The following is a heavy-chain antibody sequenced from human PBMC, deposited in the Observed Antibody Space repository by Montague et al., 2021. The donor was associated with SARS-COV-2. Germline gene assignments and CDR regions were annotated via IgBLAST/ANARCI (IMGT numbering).Heavy chain of an antibody. CDR1: GGSFNGYY. D-gene: IGHD3-22*01. CDR3: ARGKEDFFMTVVVVTAASYYFDS. V-gene: IGHV4-34*01. Sequence: SETLSLTCAVSGGSFNGYYWGWIRQPPGKGLEWVGEINHRGSPTYNPSLKSRVTISADTSKNQFSLRLTSVTAAGTATYFCARGKEDFFMTVVVVTAASYYFDSWGQGTLVTVSS. J-gene: IGHJ4*02. CDR2: INHRGSP.